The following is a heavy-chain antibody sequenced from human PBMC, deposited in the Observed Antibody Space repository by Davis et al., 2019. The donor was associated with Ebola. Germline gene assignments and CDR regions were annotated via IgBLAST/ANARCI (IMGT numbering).Heavy chain of an antibody. D-gene: IGHD1-1*01. V-gene: IGHV3-53*01. CDR2: IYSGGST. CDR1: GFTVSSNY. CDR3: ARGSENWNYVDY. Sequence: GGSLRLSCAASGFTVSSNYMSWVRQAPGKGLEWVSVIYSGGSTYYADSAKGRFTISRDIAKNSLYLQMDSLRDEDTAVYYCARGSENWNYVDYWGQGTLVTVSS. J-gene: IGHJ4*02.